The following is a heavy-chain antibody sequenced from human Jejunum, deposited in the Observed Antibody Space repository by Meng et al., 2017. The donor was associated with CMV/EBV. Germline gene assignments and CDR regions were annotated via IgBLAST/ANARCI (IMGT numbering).Heavy chain of an antibody. CDR1: GGSFSAYT. CDR3: ATADEYAIKY. Sequence: ERLQECGAGLLKASETLSLTCTLSGGSFSAYTWSWIRQAPGKGLEWIAEIDHLRRTNFNPSLKSRVSISRDTSRDQFSLRLNSVTAADTAVYYCATADEYAIKYWGQGTLVTVFS. CDR2: IDHLRRT. V-gene: IGHV4-34*01. J-gene: IGHJ4*02. D-gene: IGHD5-12*01.